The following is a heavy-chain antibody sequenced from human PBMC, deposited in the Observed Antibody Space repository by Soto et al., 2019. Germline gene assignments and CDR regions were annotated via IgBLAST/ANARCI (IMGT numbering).Heavy chain of an antibody. CDR3: ARQIYDADTGPNCQYYFYT. D-gene: IGHD5-18*01. V-gene: IGHV5-10-1*01. Sequence: GESLKISCKGSGYSFAGYWITWVRQKPGKGLEWMGRIDPSDSQTYYSPSFRGHVTISVTKSITTVFLQWSSLRASDTAMYYCARQIYDADTGPNCQYYFYTWGQGSRVTVSS. CDR2: IDPSDSQT. CDR1: GYSFAGYW. J-gene: IGHJ4*02.